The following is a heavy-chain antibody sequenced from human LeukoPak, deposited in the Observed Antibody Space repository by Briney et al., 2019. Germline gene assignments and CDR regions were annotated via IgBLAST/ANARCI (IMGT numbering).Heavy chain of an antibody. CDR2: IKSDGST. Sequence: PGGSVRLSCAASGFTFSTYWMHWVRQAPGKGLVWVSRIKSDGSTNYADSVKGRFTISRDNAKNTLSLQMNSLRPEDTGVYYCARAPSEIGGYYPEYFRHWGQGTLVTVSS. V-gene: IGHV3-74*01. CDR3: ARAPSEIGGYYPEYFRH. CDR1: GFTFSTYW. J-gene: IGHJ1*01. D-gene: IGHD3-3*01.